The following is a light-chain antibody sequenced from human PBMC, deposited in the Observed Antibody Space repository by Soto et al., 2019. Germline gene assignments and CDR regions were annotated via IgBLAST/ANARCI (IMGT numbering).Light chain of an antibody. CDR3: QQRSNWPPIT. CDR2: GAS. J-gene: IGKJ5*01. CDR1: QSVSSS. Sequence: EIVLTQSPGTLSLSPGERATLSCRASQSVSSSLAWYQQKPGQAPRLLIYGASSRATGIPARFSGSGSGTDFTLTISSLEPEDFAVYYCQQRSNWPPITFGQGTRLEIK. V-gene: IGKV3-11*01.